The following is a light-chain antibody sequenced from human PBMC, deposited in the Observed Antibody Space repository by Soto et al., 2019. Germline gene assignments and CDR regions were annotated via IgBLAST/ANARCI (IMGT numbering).Light chain of an antibody. CDR3: QQYNNWPPWT. Sequence: EIVMTQSPATLSVSPGERATLSCRASQSVSSNLAWYQQTPGQTPRLLIYGASTRATGIPARSSGSGSGTEFTLTISSLQSEDFAVYYCQQYNNWPPWTFGQGTKVEIK. CDR2: GAS. V-gene: IGKV3-15*01. CDR1: QSVSSN. J-gene: IGKJ1*01.